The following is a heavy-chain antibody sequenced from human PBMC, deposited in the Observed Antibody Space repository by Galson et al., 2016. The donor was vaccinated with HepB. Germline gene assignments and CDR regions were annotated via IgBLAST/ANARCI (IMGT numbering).Heavy chain of an antibody. CDR2: IYSGVST. V-gene: IGHV3-53*01. D-gene: IGHD4-23*01. Sequence: SLRLSCAASGFTVSSTFMTWVRQAPGKGLEWVSVIYSGVSTNYADSVKGRFTISRDNSKNTLYLQMNSLRDEDTAVYYCARVPRYGGNSFDYWGQGTLVTVSS. J-gene: IGHJ4*02. CDR3: ARVPRYGGNSFDY. CDR1: GFTVSSTF.